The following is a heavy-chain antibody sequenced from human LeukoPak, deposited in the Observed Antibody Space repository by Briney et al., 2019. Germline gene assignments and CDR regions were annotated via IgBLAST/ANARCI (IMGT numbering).Heavy chain of an antibody. CDR1: GFTFSSYG. D-gene: IGHD6-13*01. CDR2: IWYDGSNK. V-gene: IGHV3-33*01. J-gene: IGHJ4*02. CDR3: ARDPGQQLALYYFDY. Sequence: GSLRLSCAASGFTFSSYGMHWVRQAPGKGLEWVAVIWYDGSNKYYADSVKGRFTISRDNSKNTLYLQMNSLRAEDTAVSYCARDPGQQLALYYFDYWGQGTLVTVSS.